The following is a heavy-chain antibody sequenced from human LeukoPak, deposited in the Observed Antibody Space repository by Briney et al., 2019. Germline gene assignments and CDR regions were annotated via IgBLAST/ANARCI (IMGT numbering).Heavy chain of an antibody. V-gene: IGHV3-43*02. CDR3: AKSVSPPDASDI. CDR2: ISGDGGVT. Sequence: GGSLRLSCSASGFTFSSYEMNWVRQAPGKGLEWVSLISGDGGVTYYADSVKGRFTISRDNSKNSVYLQMNSLRPEDTALYYCAKSVSPPDASDIWGQGTMVTVSS. CDR1: GFTFSSYE. J-gene: IGHJ3*02.